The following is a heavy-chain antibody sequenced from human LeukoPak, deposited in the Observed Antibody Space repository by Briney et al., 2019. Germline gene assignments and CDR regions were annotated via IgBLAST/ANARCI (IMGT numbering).Heavy chain of an antibody. D-gene: IGHD3-9*01. J-gene: IGHJ3*02. CDR1: GGSISSGRYY. V-gene: IGHV4-61*02. Sequence: SETLSLTCTVSGGSISSGRYYWSWIRQPAGKGLEWIGRIYTSGSTNYNPFLKSRVTISVDTSKNQFSLKLSSVTAADTAVYYCARDFALYDILTGYYSVRAFDIWGQGTMVTVSS. CDR3: ARDFALYDILTGYYSVRAFDI. CDR2: IYTSGST.